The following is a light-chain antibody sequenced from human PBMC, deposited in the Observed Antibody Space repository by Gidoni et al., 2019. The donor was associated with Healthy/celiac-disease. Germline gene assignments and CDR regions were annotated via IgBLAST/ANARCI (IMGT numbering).Light chain of an antibody. Sequence: EIVLTQSTGTLSLSPGERDTLSCRSSQSVSISSLALYQQKPGQAPRLLIYGASSRATSIPDRFSGSASGTDFTLTISRLEHEDFAVYYCQQYGSSPGTFGQGTKLESK. V-gene: IGKV3-20*01. J-gene: IGKJ2*01. CDR3: QQYGSSPGT. CDR1: QSVSISS. CDR2: GAS.